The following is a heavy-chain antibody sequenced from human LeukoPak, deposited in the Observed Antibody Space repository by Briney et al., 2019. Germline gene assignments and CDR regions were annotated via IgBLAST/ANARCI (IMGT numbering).Heavy chain of an antibody. CDR2: IFNSDI. CDR3: VGEEYTTLSMDV. J-gene: IGHJ6*03. Sequence: SETLSLTCAVSGASISSGGNYWSWIRQHPGKGLEWIGYIFNSDIYYNPSLKSRIIISVDTSKNQFSLKMTSVTAADTAVYYCVGEEYTTLSMDVGGKGTTVTVSS. CDR1: GASISSGGNY. V-gene: IGHV4-31*02. D-gene: IGHD2/OR15-2a*01.